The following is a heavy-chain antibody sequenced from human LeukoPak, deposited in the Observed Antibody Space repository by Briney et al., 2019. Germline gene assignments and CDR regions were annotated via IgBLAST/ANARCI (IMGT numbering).Heavy chain of an antibody. D-gene: IGHD3-22*01. CDR1: GFTFSDYY. Sequence: GGSLRLSCAASGFTFSDYYMSWIRQAPGKGLEWVAVISYDGSEKHYADPVKGRFTISRDNSKNTLYLQMNSLRAEDTAVYYCAREGSSGFYPYWGQGILVTVSS. V-gene: IGHV3-30*03. CDR2: ISYDGSEK. J-gene: IGHJ4*02. CDR3: AREGSSGFYPY.